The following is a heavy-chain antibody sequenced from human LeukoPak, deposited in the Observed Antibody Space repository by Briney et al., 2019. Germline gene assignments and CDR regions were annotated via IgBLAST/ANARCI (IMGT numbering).Heavy chain of an antibody. D-gene: IGHD6-19*01. CDR2: ISSTSGHI. CDR1: GFTFSSYS. V-gene: IGHV3-21*01. Sequence: GGSLRLSCAASGFTFSSYSMNWVRQAPGKGLEWVSSISSTSGHIYYADSVKGRFTISRDNAKKSLYLQMNSLRAEDTAVYYCARDREGVAVAVYYFDYWGQGILVSVSS. J-gene: IGHJ4*02. CDR3: ARDREGVAVAVYYFDY.